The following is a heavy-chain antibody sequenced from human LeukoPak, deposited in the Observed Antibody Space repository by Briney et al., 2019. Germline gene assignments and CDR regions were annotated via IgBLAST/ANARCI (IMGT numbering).Heavy chain of an antibody. CDR1: TYTFTGYY. Sequence: AASVKVSCKASTYTFTGYYIHWVRQAPGQGLEWMGWIDPNSGGTNYAQKFQGRVTMTRDTSITTAYMELTWLRSDDTAVYFCTRGGVSGLDALDIWGLGTMVTVSS. CDR2: IDPNSGGT. CDR3: TRGGVSGLDALDI. D-gene: IGHD3-16*01. J-gene: IGHJ3*02. V-gene: IGHV1-2*02.